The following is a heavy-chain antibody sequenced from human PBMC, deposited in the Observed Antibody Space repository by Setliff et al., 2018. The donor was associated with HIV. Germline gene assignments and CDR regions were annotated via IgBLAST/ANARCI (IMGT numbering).Heavy chain of an antibody. CDR3: ARLSDDRYYYDSSGYRGFDI. Sequence: SETLSLTCNVYGGSFSGDSWNWIRQPPGKGLEWIGEITHSGGTKYNPSLKSRVTISVDTSKNQFSLRLSSVTAADTAVYYCARLSDDRYYYDSSGYRGFDIWGQGTMVTVSS. J-gene: IGHJ3*02. CDR1: GGSFSGDS. D-gene: IGHD3-22*01. V-gene: IGHV4-34*01. CDR2: ITHSGGT.